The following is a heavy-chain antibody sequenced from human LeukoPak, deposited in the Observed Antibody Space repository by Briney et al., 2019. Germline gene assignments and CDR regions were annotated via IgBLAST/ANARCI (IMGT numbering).Heavy chain of an antibody. V-gene: IGHV4-4*07. CDR1: AGSISSYY. CDR3: ARAIYGDFYFDY. D-gene: IGHD4-17*01. Sequence: SETLSLTCTISAGSISSYYWTWIRPPAGKGLEWIGHIYSTGSASYNPSLNSRVTMSLDTSKNQFSLKLTSVTAADTAVYYCARAIYGDFYFDYWGQGTLATVSS. J-gene: IGHJ4*02. CDR2: IYSTGSA.